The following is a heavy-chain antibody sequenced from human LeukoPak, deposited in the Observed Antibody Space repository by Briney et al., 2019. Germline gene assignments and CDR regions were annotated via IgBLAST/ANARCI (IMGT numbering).Heavy chain of an antibody. CDR3: AKDPYGDYDFDC. V-gene: IGHV3-23*01. Sequence: GGSLRLSCVASGITFSNYAVSWVRQAPGKGLEWVSVISGSGGNTYYADSVKGRFTISRDNSKNTLYLQLNSLRAEDTAVYYCAKDPYGDYDFDCWGQGTLVTVSS. D-gene: IGHD4-17*01. J-gene: IGHJ4*02. CDR1: GITFSNYA. CDR2: ISGSGGNT.